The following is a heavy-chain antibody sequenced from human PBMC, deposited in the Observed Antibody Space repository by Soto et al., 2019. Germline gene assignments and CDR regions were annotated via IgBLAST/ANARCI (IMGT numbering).Heavy chain of an antibody. J-gene: IGHJ4*02. CDR2: IKEDGGQK. CDR3: AGGSGWESES. D-gene: IGHD6-19*01. CDR1: EFTFTTYW. V-gene: IGHV3-7*05. Sequence: EVQLVESGGGLVQPGGSLRLSCAVSEFTFTTYWMTWVRQAPGKGLEWVANIKEDGGQKNYLESVRGRFTISRDNAKKSLFLEMSSLRVEDTAVYFCAGGSGWESESWGQGTLVTDSS.